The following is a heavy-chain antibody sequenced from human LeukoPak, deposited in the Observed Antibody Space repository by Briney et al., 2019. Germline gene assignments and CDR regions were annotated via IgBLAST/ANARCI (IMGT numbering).Heavy chain of an antibody. Sequence: GGSLRLSCAVSGFTFSNYAMHWVRQAPGKGLEWVAFISYDGSNKNYAHSVKGRFNISRDNSKNTLYLQMNSLRAEDTAVYYCAREGRCGGDCYYDYWGQGTLVTVSS. D-gene: IGHD2-21*02. CDR1: GFTFSNYA. V-gene: IGHV3-30-3*01. CDR3: AREGRCGGDCYYDY. J-gene: IGHJ4*02. CDR2: ISYDGSNK.